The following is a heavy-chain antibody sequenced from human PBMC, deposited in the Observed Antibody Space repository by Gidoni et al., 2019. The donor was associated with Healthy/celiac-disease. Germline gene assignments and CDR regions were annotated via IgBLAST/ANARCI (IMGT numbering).Heavy chain of an antibody. V-gene: IGHV4-39*01. D-gene: IGHD2-15*01. CDR3: ARVVVVVAAFPSGWFDP. CDR1: GGSLSSSSYY. J-gene: IGHJ5*02. CDR2: IYYSGST. Sequence: QLQLQESGPGLVKPSETLSLTCTVSGGSLSSSSYYWGWIRPPPGKGLEWIGSIYYSGSTSYNPSLKSRVTISVDTSKNQFSLKLSSVTAADTAVYYCARVVVVVAAFPSGWFDPWGQGTLVTVSS.